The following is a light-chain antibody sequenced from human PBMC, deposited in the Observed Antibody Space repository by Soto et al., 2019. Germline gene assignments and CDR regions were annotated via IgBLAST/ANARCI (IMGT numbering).Light chain of an antibody. CDR2: DAS. J-gene: IGKJ4*01. Sequence: DIQLTQSPSSLSASFGDSVTIXXQASQDISNYLNWFQQTPGKAPKLXIYDASNLETGVPSRFSGSGAETDFTFTISSLQPEDIATYYCQQYNILPLTFGGGTKVDIK. CDR3: QQYNILPLT. V-gene: IGKV1-33*01. CDR1: QDISNY.